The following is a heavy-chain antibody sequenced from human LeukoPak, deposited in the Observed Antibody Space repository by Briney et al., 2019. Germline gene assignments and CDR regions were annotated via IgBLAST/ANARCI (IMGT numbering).Heavy chain of an antibody. Sequence: PSQTLSLTCAVSGGSISSGGYSWSWIRQPPGKGLEWIGYIYHSGSTYYNPSLKSRVTISVDTSKNQFSLKLSSVTAADTAVYYCARALKQQLVGYYFDYWGQGTLVTVSS. CDR1: GGSISSGGYS. J-gene: IGHJ4*02. CDR2: IYHSGST. CDR3: ARALKQQLVGYYFDY. V-gene: IGHV4-30-2*01. D-gene: IGHD6-13*01.